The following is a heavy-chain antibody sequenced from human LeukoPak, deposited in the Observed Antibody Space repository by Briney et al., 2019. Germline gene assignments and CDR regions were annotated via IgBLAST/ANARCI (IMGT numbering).Heavy chain of an antibody. CDR2: MNPNSGNT. CDR3: ARVGGTLRYFEHPPTYYYMDV. CDR1: GYTFTSYH. J-gene: IGHJ6*03. V-gene: IGHV1-8*03. Sequence: ASVKVSCKASGYTFTSYHMHWVRQATGQGLEWMGWMNPNSGNTGYAQKFQGRVTITRNTSISTAYMALSSLRSADTAVYYCARVGGTLRYFEHPPTYYYMDVWGKGTTVTVSS. D-gene: IGHD3-9*01.